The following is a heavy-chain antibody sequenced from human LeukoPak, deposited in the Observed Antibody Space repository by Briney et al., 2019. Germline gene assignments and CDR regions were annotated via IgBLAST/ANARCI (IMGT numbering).Heavy chain of an antibody. CDR1: GYTFTSYY. CDR3: ALTYSSGKGGWFDP. CDR2: INPSGGST. J-gene: IGHJ5*02. D-gene: IGHD6-19*01. V-gene: IGHV1-46*01. Sequence: ASVKVSCKASGYTFTSYYMHWVRQAPGQGLEWMGIINPSGGSTSYAQKFQGRVTMTEDTSTDTAYMELSSLRSEDTAVYYCALTYSSGKGGWFDPWGQGTLVTVSS.